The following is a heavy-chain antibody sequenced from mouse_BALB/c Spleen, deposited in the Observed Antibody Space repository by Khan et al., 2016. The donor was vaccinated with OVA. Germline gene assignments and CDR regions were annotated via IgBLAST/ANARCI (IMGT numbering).Heavy chain of an antibody. CDR1: GYTFTSYT. J-gene: IGHJ3*01. Sequence: VQLQESGAELARPGASVKMSCKASGYTFTSYTIHWIKLRPGQGLEWIGYINPSNGYTNYNQKFKDKATLTADKSSTTAYMELSSLTSDDSALYNCLRDGAYHRNDGWFAYWGQGTLVTVSA. D-gene: IGHD2-14*01. CDR3: LRDGAYHRNDGWFAY. CDR2: INPSNGYT. V-gene: IGHV1-4*01.